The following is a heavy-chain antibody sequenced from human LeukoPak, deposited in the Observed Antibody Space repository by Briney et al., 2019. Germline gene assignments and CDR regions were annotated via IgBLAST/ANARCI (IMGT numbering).Heavy chain of an antibody. Sequence: GESLKISCKGSGYSFTSYWIGWVRQMPGKGLEWMGIIYPGDSDTRYSPSFQGQVTISADKSISTAYLQWSSLKASDTAMYYCARHQPVAGTDYYYGMDVWGQGTTVTVSS. CDR2: IYPGDSDT. J-gene: IGHJ6*02. V-gene: IGHV5-51*01. CDR1: GYSFTSYW. CDR3: ARHQPVAGTDYYYGMDV. D-gene: IGHD6-19*01.